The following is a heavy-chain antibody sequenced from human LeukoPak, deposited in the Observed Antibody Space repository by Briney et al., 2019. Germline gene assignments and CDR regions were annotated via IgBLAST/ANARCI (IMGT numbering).Heavy chain of an antibody. D-gene: IGHD3-3*01. V-gene: IGHV3-30*02. CDR1: GFTFSSYG. Sequence: GGSLRLSCAASGFTFSSYGVHWVRQARGEGLDWVVFMRYEGRNKFYGDCVEGRFTISRDNSKNTLYLQMNSLRAEDTAIYYCAKGGYYHGYYYYYMDVWGKGTTVTISS. CDR2: MRYEGRNK. CDR3: AKGGYYHGYYYYYMDV. J-gene: IGHJ6*03.